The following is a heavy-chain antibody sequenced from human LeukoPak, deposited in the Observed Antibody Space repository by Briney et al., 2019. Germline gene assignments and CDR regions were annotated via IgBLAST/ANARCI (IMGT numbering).Heavy chain of an antibody. J-gene: IGHJ5*02. CDR3: ADLDLMYAAGTGFDP. V-gene: IGHV3-23*01. CDR2: ISGSGGST. D-gene: IGHD6-13*01. Sequence: GGSLRLSCAASGFTFSSYAMSWVRQAPGKGLEWVSAISGSGGSTYYADSVKGRFTISRDNSKNTLYLQMNSLRAEDTAVYCCADLDLMYAAGTGFDPWGQGTLVTVSS. CDR1: GFTFSSYA.